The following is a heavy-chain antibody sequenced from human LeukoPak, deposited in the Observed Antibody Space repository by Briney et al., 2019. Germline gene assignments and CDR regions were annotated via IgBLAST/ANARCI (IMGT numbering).Heavy chain of an antibody. J-gene: IGHJ4*02. Sequence: AGGSLRLSCAASGFTFDDYAMHWVRQAPGKGLEWVSGISWNSGSIGYADSVKGRFTISRDNAKNSLYLQMNSLRAEDTALYYCAKDSGGNYYDSSGIDYWGQGTLVTVSS. D-gene: IGHD3-22*01. V-gene: IGHV3-9*01. CDR3: AKDSGGNYYDSSGIDY. CDR2: ISWNSGSI. CDR1: GFTFDDYA.